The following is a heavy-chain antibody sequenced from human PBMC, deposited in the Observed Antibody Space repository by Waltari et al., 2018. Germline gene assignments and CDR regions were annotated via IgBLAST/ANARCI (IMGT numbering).Heavy chain of an antibody. CDR2: IYHSGST. CDR3: ARGYSSSWYWFDP. V-gene: IGHV4-38-2*02. CDR1: GYSISSGYY. J-gene: IGHJ5*02. Sequence: QVQLQESGPGLVKPSETLSLTCTVSGYSISSGYYWGWIRQPPGKGLEWIGSIYHSGSTYYNPSLKSRVTISVDTSKNQFSLKLSSVTAADTAVYYCARGYSSSWYWFDPWGQGTLVTVSS. D-gene: IGHD6-13*01.